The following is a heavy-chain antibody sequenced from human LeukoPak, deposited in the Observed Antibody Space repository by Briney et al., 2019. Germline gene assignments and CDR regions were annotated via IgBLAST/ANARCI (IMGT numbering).Heavy chain of an antibody. CDR2: IYYSGST. D-gene: IGHD2-15*01. J-gene: IGHJ4*02. V-gene: IGHV4-39*02. CDR3: ARECSGGSCYSRSRSFDY. CDR1: GGSISSSSYY. Sequence: SETLSLTCTVSGGSISSSSYYWGWIRQPPGKGLEWIGSIYYSGSTYYNPSLKSRVTISVDTSKNQFSLKLSSVTAADTAVYYCARECSGGSCYSRSRSFDYWGQGTLVTVSS.